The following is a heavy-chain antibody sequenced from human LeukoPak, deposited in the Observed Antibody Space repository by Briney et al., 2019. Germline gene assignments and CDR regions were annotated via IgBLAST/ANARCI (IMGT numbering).Heavy chain of an antibody. CDR1: GFTFSSYG. CDR3: ARPRGRVVVTANEAFDI. J-gene: IGHJ3*02. Sequence: GGSLRLSCAASGFTFSSYGMHWVRQAPGKGLEWVAVIWYDGSNKYYADSVKGRFTISRDNSKNTLYLQMNSLRAEDTAVYYCARPRGRVVVTANEAFDIWGQGTMVTVSS. CDR2: IWYDGSNK. V-gene: IGHV3-33*01. D-gene: IGHD2-21*02.